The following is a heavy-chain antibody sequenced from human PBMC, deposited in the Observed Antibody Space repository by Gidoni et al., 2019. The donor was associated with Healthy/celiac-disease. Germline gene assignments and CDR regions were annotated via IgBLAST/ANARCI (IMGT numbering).Heavy chain of an antibody. V-gene: IGHV3-73*01. Sequence: EVQLVESGGGLVQPGGSLKLSCAASGFTFSGSAMHWVRQASGKGLEWVGRIRSKANSYATAYAASVKGRFTISRDDSKNTAYLQMNSLKTEDTAVYYCTRHPVAGTPGGLRYGMDVWGQGTTVTVSS. CDR2: IRSKANSYAT. CDR1: GFTFSGSA. CDR3: TRHPVAGTPGGLRYGMDV. D-gene: IGHD6-19*01. J-gene: IGHJ6*02.